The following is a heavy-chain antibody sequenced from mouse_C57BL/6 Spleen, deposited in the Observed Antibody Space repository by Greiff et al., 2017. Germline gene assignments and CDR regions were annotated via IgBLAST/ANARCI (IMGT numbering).Heavy chain of an antibody. J-gene: IGHJ2*01. Sequence: VQLKESGPELVKPGASVKMSCKASGYTFTDYNMHWVKQSHGKSLEWIGYINPNNGGTSYNQKFKGKATLTVNKSSSTAYMELRSLTSEDSAVYYCANSNYHDYWGQGTTLTVSS. D-gene: IGHD2-5*01. V-gene: IGHV1-22*01. CDR1: GYTFTDYN. CDR3: ANSNYHDY. CDR2: INPNNGGT.